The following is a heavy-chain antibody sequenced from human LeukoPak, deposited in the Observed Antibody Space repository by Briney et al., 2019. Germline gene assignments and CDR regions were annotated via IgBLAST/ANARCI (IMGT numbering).Heavy chain of an antibody. V-gene: IGHV4-59*01. CDR1: GGSISSYY. D-gene: IGHD3-10*01. CDR3: ARGLRVRGVFEQFDY. J-gene: IGHJ4*02. Sequence: SETLSLTCTVSGGSISSYYWSWIRQPPGKGLEWIGYIYYSGSTNYNPSLKSRVTISIDTSKNRFSLKLSSVTAADTAVYYCARGLRVRGVFEQFDYWGQGTLVTVSS. CDR2: IYYSGST.